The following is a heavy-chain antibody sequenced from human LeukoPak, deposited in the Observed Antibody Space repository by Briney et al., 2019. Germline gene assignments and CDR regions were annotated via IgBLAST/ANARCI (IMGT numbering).Heavy chain of an antibody. V-gene: IGHV3-23*01. CDR3: AKAVGSPPYYFDY. CDR2: ISGSGGST. CDR1: GFTFSTYA. J-gene: IGHJ4*02. Sequence: PGGSLRLSCAASGFTFSTYAMSWVRQAPGKELEWVSGISGSGGSTYYADSVKGRVTISRDNSKNTLYLQMNSLRAEDTARYYCAKAVGSPPYYFDYWGQGTLVTVSS.